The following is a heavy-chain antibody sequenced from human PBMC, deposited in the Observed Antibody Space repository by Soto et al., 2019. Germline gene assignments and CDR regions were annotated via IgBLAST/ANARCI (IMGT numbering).Heavy chain of an antibody. CDR2: IYYSGST. CDR1: GGSIRSGCYY. Sequence: TLSLTCTVSGGSIRSGCYYWSWIRQHPGKGLEWIGYIYYSGSTYYNPSLKSRVTISVDTSKNQFSLKLSSVTAADTAVYYCARGWYTSYYYYGMDVWGQGTTVTVSS. J-gene: IGHJ6*02. D-gene: IGHD6-13*01. CDR3: ARGWYTSYYYYGMDV. V-gene: IGHV4-31*03.